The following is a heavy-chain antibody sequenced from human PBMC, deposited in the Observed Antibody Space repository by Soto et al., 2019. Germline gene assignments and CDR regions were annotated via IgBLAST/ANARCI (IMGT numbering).Heavy chain of an antibody. J-gene: IGHJ5*02. Sequence: QLQLQESGPGLVKPSETLSLTCAVSGGSISITNYYWGWIRQSPGKGLELIGTVCYTGSTYYNPSLKSRLTMSVDTSKNQFSLKLNSVTAADTAVYYCARLPRYDFWAWGQGTLVTVSS. CDR2: VCYTGST. CDR1: GGSISITNYY. D-gene: IGHD3-3*01. CDR3: ARLPRYDFWA. V-gene: IGHV4-39*01.